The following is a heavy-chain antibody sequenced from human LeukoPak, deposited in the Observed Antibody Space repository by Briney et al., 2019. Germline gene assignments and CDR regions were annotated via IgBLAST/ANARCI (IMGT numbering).Heavy chain of an antibody. V-gene: IGHV3-74*01. CDR1: GFTFSNDW. CDR3: ARGRGGSYHY. CDR2: INTDGSTT. Sequence: GGSLRLSCVASGFTFSNDWMHWVRQAPGKGLVWVSRINTDGSTTTYADSVKGRFTISRDNAKNTLYLQMNSLRVEDTAVYYCARGRGGSYHYWGQETLVTVSS. J-gene: IGHJ4*02. D-gene: IGHD1-26*01.